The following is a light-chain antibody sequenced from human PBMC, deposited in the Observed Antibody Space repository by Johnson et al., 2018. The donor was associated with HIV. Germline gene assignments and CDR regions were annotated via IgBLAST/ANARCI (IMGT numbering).Light chain of an antibody. Sequence: QSVLTQPPSMSAAPGQQVTISCSGSSSNIGNNYVSWYQQFPGTAPKLLIYDNNKRPSGIPDRFSGSKSGTSATLGITGLQTEDEAEYYCGTWDSSLSAYVFGTGTKVTVL. CDR3: GTWDSSLSAYV. CDR1: SSNIGNNY. CDR2: DNN. J-gene: IGLJ1*01. V-gene: IGLV1-51*01.